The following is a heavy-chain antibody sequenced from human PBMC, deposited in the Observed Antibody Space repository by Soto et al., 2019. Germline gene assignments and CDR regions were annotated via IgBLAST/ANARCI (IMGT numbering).Heavy chain of an antibody. V-gene: IGHV3-11*01. D-gene: IGHD6-6*01. CDR1: GFTFSDYY. CDR2: ISSGAITI. J-gene: IGHJ4*02. Sequence: QVQLVESGGGLVKPGGSLRLSCAASGFTFSDYYMNWIRQAPGKGLEWVSYISSGAITIYYADSVKGRFTISRDNAKNSLYLKMNSLGAEDPAVYYCGGQYSSSSVESGGQGPLVTVSS. CDR3: GGQYSSSSVES.